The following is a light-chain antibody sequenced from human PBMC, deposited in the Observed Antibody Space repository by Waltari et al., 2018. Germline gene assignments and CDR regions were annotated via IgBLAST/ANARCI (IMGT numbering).Light chain of an antibody. CDR3: QQYYDSPLT. Sequence: DIVMTQSPDSLAVSLGERATINCKSRQSVLWTSNNRDYFAWYQQKPGQPPKLLLYWAAARESGVPDRFSGSGSGTDFTLTISSLQAEDVAVYYCQQYYDSPLTFGGGTKVEIK. V-gene: IGKV4-1*01. CDR2: WAA. CDR1: QSVLWTSNNRDY. J-gene: IGKJ4*01.